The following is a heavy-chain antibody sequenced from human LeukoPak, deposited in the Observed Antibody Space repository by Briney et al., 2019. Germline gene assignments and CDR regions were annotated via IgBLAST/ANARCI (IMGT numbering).Heavy chain of an antibody. Sequence: GGSLRLSCVASGFTFSTFAMTWVRQAPGKGLEWVSSTGGSGSNPNYADSVRGRFTTSRDNSKNTLYLQMNRLTAEDTAVYYCGRDPNGDYVGAFEFWGQGTLVSVS. CDR1: GFTFSTFA. CDR2: TGGSGSNP. D-gene: IGHD4-17*01. CDR3: GRDPNGDYVGAFEF. V-gene: IGHV3-23*01. J-gene: IGHJ3*01.